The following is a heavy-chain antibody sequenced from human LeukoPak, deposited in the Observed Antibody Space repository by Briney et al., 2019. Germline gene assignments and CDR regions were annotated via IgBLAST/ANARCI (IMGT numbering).Heavy chain of an antibody. CDR3: AKDLSQWLVDGVVDY. V-gene: IGHV3-23*01. D-gene: IGHD6-19*01. CDR1: GFTFSNAW. CDR2: ISGSGGST. Sequence: PGGSLRLSCSASGFTFSNAWMSWVRQAPGKGLEWVSAISGSGGSTYYADSVKGRFTISRDNSKNTLYLQMNSLRAEDTAVYYCAKDLSQWLVDGVVDYWGQGTLVTVSS. J-gene: IGHJ4*02.